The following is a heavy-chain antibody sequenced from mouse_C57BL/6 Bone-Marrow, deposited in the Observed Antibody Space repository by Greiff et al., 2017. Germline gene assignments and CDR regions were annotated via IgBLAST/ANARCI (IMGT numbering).Heavy chain of an antibody. J-gene: IGHJ1*03. CDR1: GYTFTDYY. D-gene: IGHD1-1*01. CDR2: INPNNGGT. Sequence: EVQLQQSGPELVKPGASVKISCKASGYTFTDYYMNWVKQSHGKSLEWIGDINPNNGGTSYNQKFKGKATLTVDKSSSTAYMELRSLTSEDSAVYYGARRDYGRPHWYFDVWGTGTTVTVSS. CDR3: ARRDYGRPHWYFDV. V-gene: IGHV1-26*01.